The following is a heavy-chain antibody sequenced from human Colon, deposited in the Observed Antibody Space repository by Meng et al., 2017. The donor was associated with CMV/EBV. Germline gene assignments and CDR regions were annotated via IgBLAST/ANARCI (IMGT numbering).Heavy chain of an antibody. V-gene: IGHV1-69*02. J-gene: IGHJ4*02. CDR3: ARLAECHAGNCYFDF. CDR1: RGTLDIYR. Sequence: KASRGTLDIYRINWVRQAPGQGLEWMGGLVPILGMTTYAQKFQGRVTITADKSTTTSYMEMTSLRSDDRAVYYCARLAECHAGNCYFDFWGQGTLVTVS. CDR2: LVPILGMT. D-gene: IGHD1-7*01.